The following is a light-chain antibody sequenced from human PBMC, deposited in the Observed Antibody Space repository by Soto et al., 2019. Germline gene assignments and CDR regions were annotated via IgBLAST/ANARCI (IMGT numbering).Light chain of an antibody. CDR1: QTIRNF. J-gene: IGKJ1*01. V-gene: IGKV1-39*01. Sequence: DIQMTQSPSSLSASLGDTVIITCRACQTIRNFLNWYQQRPGRAPKVLIYAASTLQSGVPPRFSGSGSGTDFTLTIRSLQLEDSATYSCQQSYNTPWTFGQGTKVDIK. CDR2: AAS. CDR3: QQSYNTPWT.